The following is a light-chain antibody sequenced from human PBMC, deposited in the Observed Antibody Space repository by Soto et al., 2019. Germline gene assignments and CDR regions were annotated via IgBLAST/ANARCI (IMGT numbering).Light chain of an antibody. CDR2: GAS. Sequence: EIVMTQSPATLSVSPGERATLSCRASQSVSSNLAWYQQKPGQAPRLLIYGASTRATGIPARFSGSGSGTDFTLTISSLQSEDFTVYHCQQYNNWPHTFGQGTKVDIK. CDR3: QQYNNWPHT. V-gene: IGKV3-15*01. J-gene: IGKJ1*01. CDR1: QSVSSN.